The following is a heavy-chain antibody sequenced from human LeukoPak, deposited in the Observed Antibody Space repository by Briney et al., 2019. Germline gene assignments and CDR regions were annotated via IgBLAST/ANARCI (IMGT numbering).Heavy chain of an antibody. CDR1: GDSISSYY. J-gene: IGHJ4*02. D-gene: IGHD5-18*01. V-gene: IGHV4-59*01. CDR2: IYYSGHT. Sequence: PSETLSLTCTVSGDSISSYYWSWIRQPPGKGLEWIGYIYYSGHTSYNPSLKSRVTISLDTSKSQFSLKLSSMTAADTAVYYCARHSFGHLFDNWGQGTLVTVSS. CDR3: ARHSFGHLFDN.